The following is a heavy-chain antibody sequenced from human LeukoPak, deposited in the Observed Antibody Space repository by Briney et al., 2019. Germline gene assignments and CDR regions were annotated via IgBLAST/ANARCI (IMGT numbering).Heavy chain of an antibody. D-gene: IGHD1-26*01. CDR3: ARDRGTTGYYYLDS. CDR2: IYHTGST. Sequence: SETLSLTCSVSGGPITEYYWSWLRQPPGKGLEWIGYIYHTGSTNYSPSLKSRLTMSVDASRNQFSLKLVSVTAADTGVHYCARDRGTTGYYYLDSWGQGILVTVSS. V-gene: IGHV4-59*01. CDR1: GGPITEYY. J-gene: IGHJ4*02.